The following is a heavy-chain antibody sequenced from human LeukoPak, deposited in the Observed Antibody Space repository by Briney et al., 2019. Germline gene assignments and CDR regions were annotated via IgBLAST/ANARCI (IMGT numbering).Heavy chain of an antibody. Sequence: ASVKVSCKASGYTFTGYYMHWVRQAPGQGLEWMGWINPNSGGTNYAQEFQGRVTMTRDTSISTAYMELSRLRSDDTAVYYCARDLPTHNYDILTGYDHGDYWGQGTLVTVSS. D-gene: IGHD3-9*01. J-gene: IGHJ4*02. CDR3: ARDLPTHNYDILTGYDHGDY. CDR1: GYTFTGYY. CDR2: INPNSGGT. V-gene: IGHV1-2*02.